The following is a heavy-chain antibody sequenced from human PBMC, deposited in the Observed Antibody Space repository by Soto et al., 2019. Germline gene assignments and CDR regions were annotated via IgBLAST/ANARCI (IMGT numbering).Heavy chain of an antibody. V-gene: IGHV5-51*01. CDR3: ARDGRGPYCSGGSCYSQYYYYYYGMDV. CDR2: IYPGDSDT. CDR1: GYSFTSYW. J-gene: IGHJ6*02. Sequence: GESLKISCKGSGYSFTSYWIGWVRQMPGKGLEWMGIIYPGDSDTRYSPSFQGQVTISADKSISTAYLQWSSLKASDTAMYYCARDGRGPYCSGGSCYSQYYYYYYGMDVWGQGTTVTVS. D-gene: IGHD2-15*01.